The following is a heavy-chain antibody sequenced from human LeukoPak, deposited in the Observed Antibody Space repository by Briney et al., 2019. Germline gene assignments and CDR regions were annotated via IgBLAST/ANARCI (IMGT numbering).Heavy chain of an antibody. CDR3: ARAYAHRVSTPLGGY. CDR1: LYTFTSYG. V-gene: IGHV1-18*01. D-gene: IGHD5/OR15-5a*01. CDR2: ISAYNGNR. Sequence: AAVNVSCMASLYTFTSYGISWVGQAPGQGLEGVGWISAYNGNRNYAQKLHGRVTMTTDTSTGTAYMALSGLRCDDTGVYCCARAYAHRVSTPLGGYWGEGTLVT. J-gene: IGHJ1*01.